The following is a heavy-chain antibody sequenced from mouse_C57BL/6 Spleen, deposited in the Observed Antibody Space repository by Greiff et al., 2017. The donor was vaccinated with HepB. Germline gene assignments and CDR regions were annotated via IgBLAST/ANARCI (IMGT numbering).Heavy chain of an antibody. CDR1: GYTFTSYW. CDR3: ARGNYGKNFDY. D-gene: IGHD1-1*01. J-gene: IGHJ2*01. V-gene: IGHV1-69*01. Sequence: QVQLQQSGAELVMPGASVKLSCKASGYTFTSYWMHWVKQRPGQGLEWIGEIDPSDSYTNYNQKFKGKSTLTVDKSSSTAYMQLSSLTSEDSAVYYCARGNYGKNFDYWGQGTTLTVSS. CDR2: IDPSDSYT.